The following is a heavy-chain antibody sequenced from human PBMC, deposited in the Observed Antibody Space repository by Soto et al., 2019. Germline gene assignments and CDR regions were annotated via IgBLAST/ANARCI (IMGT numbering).Heavy chain of an antibody. CDR2: ISGSGDST. CDR3: AKDLSTHTYFYYYGMYV. CDR1: GFTFSNDA. V-gene: IGHV3-23*01. Sequence: HPGGSLRLSCAASGFTFSNDAMTWVRQAPGKGLERVSAISGSGDSTYYADSVKGRFTISRDNSKNTLYLQMNSLRAEDTTVYYCAKDLSTHTYFYYYGMYVWGQGTTVTVSS. J-gene: IGHJ6*02. D-gene: IGHD2-2*01.